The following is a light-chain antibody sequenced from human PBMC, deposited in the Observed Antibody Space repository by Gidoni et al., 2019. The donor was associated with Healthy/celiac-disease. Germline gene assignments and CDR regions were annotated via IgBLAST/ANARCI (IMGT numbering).Light chain of an antibody. V-gene: IGKV1-33*01. CDR1: QDISNY. Sequence: DIQTTPSPSSLSASVGDRVTITCQASQDISNYLNWYQQKPGKAPKLLIYDASNLETGVPSRFSGSGSGTDFTFTISSLQPEDIATYYCQQYDNLPPFTFGPGTKVDIK. J-gene: IGKJ3*01. CDR3: QQYDNLPPFT. CDR2: DAS.